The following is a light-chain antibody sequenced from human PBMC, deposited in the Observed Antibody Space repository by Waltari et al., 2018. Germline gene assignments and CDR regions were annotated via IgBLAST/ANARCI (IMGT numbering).Light chain of an antibody. Sequence: DIQLTQSPSSLSASVADSVTITCRASQDIRNYLAWFQQKQGKAPRSLIYAAFRLQSGVPSKFSGSGSGTDFTLTITSLQPEDFATYYCQQYYSYPLTVGGGTRVEIK. CDR2: AAF. CDR3: QQYYSYPLT. J-gene: IGKJ4*01. V-gene: IGKV1-16*02. CDR1: QDIRNY.